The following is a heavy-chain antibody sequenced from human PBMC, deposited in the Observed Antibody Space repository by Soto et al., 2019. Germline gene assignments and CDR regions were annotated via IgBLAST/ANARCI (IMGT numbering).Heavy chain of an antibody. CDR1: GGTFSSYA. J-gene: IGHJ6*02. Sequence: QVQLVQSGAEVRKPGSSVKVSCKASGGTFSSYAISWVRQAPGQGLEWMGGIIPIFGTANYAQKFQGRVTITADESTSTAYMELSSLRCEDTAVYYCARDYRHSDILTGYYHYYYGMDVWGQGTTVTVSS. CDR3: ARDYRHSDILTGYYHYYYGMDV. V-gene: IGHV1-69*01. CDR2: IIPIFGTA. D-gene: IGHD3-9*01.